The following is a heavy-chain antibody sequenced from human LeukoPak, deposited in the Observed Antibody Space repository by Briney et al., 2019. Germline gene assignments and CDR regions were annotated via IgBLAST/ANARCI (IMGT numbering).Heavy chain of an antibody. J-gene: IGHJ5*01. CDR3: ARSYGGPNWFDP. D-gene: IGHD4-23*01. Sequence: GGSLRLSCAASGFTFSSYAMHWVRQAPGKGLEWVAVISYDGSNKYYADSVKGRFTISRDNSKNTLYLQMNSLRAEDTAVHYCARSYGGPNWFDPWGKGTTVTVSS. CDR2: ISYDGSNK. CDR1: GFTFSSYA. V-gene: IGHV3-30-3*01.